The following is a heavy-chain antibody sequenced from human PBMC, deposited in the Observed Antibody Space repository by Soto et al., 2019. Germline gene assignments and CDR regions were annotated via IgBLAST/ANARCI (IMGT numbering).Heavy chain of an antibody. CDR3: ARTERITIFGVVRWAFDI. Sequence: ASVKVSCKASGYTFTSYAMNWVRQAPEQGLEWMGWINTNTGNPTYAQGFTGRFVFSLDTSVSTAYLQICSLKAEDTAVYYCARTERITIFGVVRWAFDIWGQGTMVTVSS. CDR2: INTNTGNP. J-gene: IGHJ3*02. CDR1: GYTFTSYA. V-gene: IGHV7-4-1*01. D-gene: IGHD3-3*01.